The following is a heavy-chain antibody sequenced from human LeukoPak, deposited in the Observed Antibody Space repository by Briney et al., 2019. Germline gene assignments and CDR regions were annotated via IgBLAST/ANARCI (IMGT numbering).Heavy chain of an antibody. J-gene: IGHJ4*02. D-gene: IGHD3-10*01. CDR2: IYTSGST. Sequence: PSQTLSLTCTVSGGSISSGSYYWSWIRQPAGKGLEWIGRIYTSGSTNYNPSLKSRVTISVDTSKNQFSLKLSSVTAADTAVYYCARSMVRGVMTFDYWGQGTLVTVSS. CDR3: ARSMVRGVMTFDY. CDR1: GGSISSGSYY. V-gene: IGHV4-61*02.